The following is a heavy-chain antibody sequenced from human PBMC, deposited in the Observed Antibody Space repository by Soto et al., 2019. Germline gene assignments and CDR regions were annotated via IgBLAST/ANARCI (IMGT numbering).Heavy chain of an antibody. CDR3: ARGSIPGSSWGRGYYFDY. D-gene: IGHD6-13*01. Sequence: GGSLRLSCAASGFTFRSYGMHWFRQSPGKGLEWVAVVWYDGSNKYYADSVKGRFTTSRDNSKKTVYLQMNSLRAEGTAVYYCARGSIPGSSWGRGYYFDYWGQGTLVTAPQ. CDR2: VWYDGSNK. V-gene: IGHV3-33*01. J-gene: IGHJ4*02. CDR1: GFTFRSYG.